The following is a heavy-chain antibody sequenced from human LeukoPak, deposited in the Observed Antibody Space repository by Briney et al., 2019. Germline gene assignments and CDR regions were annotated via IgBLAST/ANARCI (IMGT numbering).Heavy chain of an antibody. J-gene: IGHJ4*02. Sequence: GASVKVSCKASGYTFTSYYMHWVRQAPGQGLEWMGWINPNSGGTNYAQKFQGRVTMTRDTSISTAYMELSRLRSDDTAVYYCARAIDDYYDSSFYFDYWGQGTLVTVSS. V-gene: IGHV1-2*02. CDR1: GYTFTSYY. CDR3: ARAIDDYYDSSFYFDY. D-gene: IGHD3-22*01. CDR2: INPNSGGT.